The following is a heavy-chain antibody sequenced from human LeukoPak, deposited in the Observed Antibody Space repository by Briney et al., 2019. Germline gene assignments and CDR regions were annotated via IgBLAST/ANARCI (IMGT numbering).Heavy chain of an antibody. Sequence: GGSLRLSCAASGFTFTTYYMRWVRQAPGKGLEWVANINQDGGTKYYVDSVKGRFTISRDNAIKSVFLQMNSLRAEDTAVYYCARENWTNDFWGQGTLVTVSS. V-gene: IGHV3-7*01. CDR1: GFTFTTYY. J-gene: IGHJ4*02. CDR2: INQDGGTK. D-gene: IGHD1/OR15-1a*01. CDR3: ARENWTNDF.